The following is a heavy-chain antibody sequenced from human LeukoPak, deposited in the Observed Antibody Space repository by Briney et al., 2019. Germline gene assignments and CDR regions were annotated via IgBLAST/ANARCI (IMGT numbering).Heavy chain of an antibody. J-gene: IGHJ4*02. V-gene: IGHV3-30*04. CDR1: GFTFSSYA. CDR2: ISYDGSNK. CDR3: AREDYDILTGYYSSFDY. Sequence: GGSLRLSCAASGFTFSSYAMHWVRQAPGKGLEWVAVISYDGSNKYYADSVKGRFTISRDNSKNTLYLQMNSLRAEDTAVYYCAREDYDILTGYYSSFDYWGQGTLVTVSS. D-gene: IGHD3-9*01.